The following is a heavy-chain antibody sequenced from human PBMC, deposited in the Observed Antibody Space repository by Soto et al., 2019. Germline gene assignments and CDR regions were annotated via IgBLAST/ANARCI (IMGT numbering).Heavy chain of an antibody. CDR2: INAGNGDT. Sequence: ASVKVSCEASGYTLTSYAMHCVRQAPGQRLEWMGWINAGNGDTKYSQKFQGRVSITRDTSANTAYMELSSLGSEDTAVYFCGRDGERKRTAGMVSWGQGTLVTVSS. J-gene: IGHJ5*02. D-gene: IGHD6-13*01. V-gene: IGHV1-3*01. CDR1: GYTLTSYA. CDR3: GRDGERKRTAGMVS.